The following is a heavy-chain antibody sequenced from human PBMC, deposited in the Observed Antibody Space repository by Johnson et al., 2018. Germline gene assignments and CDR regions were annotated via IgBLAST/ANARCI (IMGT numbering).Heavy chain of an antibody. D-gene: IGHD3-3*01. V-gene: IGHV3-30*18. J-gene: IGHJ6*02. CDR3: AKMDRITIFGVVVHYYYYGMDV. Sequence: QVQLVESGGGVVQPGRSLRLSCAASGFTFSSYGMHWVRQAPGKGLEWVAVISYDGSNKYYADSVKGRFTISRDNSKNTLYLQMNSLRAEDTAVYYCAKMDRITIFGVVVHYYYYGMDVWGQGTTVTVS. CDR1: GFTFSSYG. CDR2: ISYDGSNK.